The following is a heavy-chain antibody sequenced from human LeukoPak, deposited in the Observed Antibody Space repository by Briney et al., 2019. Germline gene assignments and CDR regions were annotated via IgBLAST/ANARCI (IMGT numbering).Heavy chain of an antibody. Sequence: GASVKASCKASGYTFTSYGISWVRQAPGQGLEWMGWISAYNGNTIYAQKLQGRVTMTTDTSTSTAYMELRSLRSDDTAVYYCAREGINWGYFDYWGQGALVTVSS. J-gene: IGHJ4*02. CDR2: ISAYNGNT. CDR3: AREGINWGYFDY. V-gene: IGHV1-18*01. CDR1: GYTFTSYG. D-gene: IGHD7-27*01.